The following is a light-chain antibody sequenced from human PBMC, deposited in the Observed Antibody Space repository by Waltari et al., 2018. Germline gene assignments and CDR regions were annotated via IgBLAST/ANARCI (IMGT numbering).Light chain of an antibody. Sequence: EVVLTQSPDTPSVSPGERATLSCRTSRSVNSNLAWYQHKPGQPPRLLMYVASTRPTGIPARFSGSESGTEFTLTITSLQSEDFAVYYCQQYNNWPLTFGGGTKVEI. CDR1: RSVNSN. V-gene: IGKV3-15*01. J-gene: IGKJ4*01. CDR3: QQYNNWPLT. CDR2: VAS.